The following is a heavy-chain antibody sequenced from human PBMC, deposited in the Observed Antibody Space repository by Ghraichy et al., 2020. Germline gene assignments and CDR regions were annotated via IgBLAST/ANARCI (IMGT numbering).Heavy chain of an antibody. Sequence: GESLNISCAASGFTFSSYGMHWVRQAPGKGLEWVAVIWYDGSNKYYADSVKGRFTISRDNSKNTLYLQMNSLRAEDTAVYYCARIHNGWYESGGDYWGQGTLVTVSS. CDR3: ARIHNGWYESGGDY. D-gene: IGHD6-19*01. CDR2: IWYDGSNK. CDR1: GFTFSSYG. J-gene: IGHJ4*02. V-gene: IGHV3-33*01.